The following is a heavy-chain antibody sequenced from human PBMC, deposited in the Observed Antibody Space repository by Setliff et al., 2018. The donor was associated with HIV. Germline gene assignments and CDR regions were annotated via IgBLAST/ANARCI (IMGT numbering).Heavy chain of an antibody. D-gene: IGHD3-16*01. CDR3: AKGVKWLDP. Sequence: GGSLRLSCVASGFTFSRHWMTWVRQAPGKGLEWVSFIYNDGRTFYADSVKGLFTISRDNSKNMMYLQMNGLRPEDTAVYYCAKGVKWLDPWGQGTLVTVSS. V-gene: IGHV3-53*01. J-gene: IGHJ5*02. CDR2: IYNDGRT. CDR1: GFTFSRHW.